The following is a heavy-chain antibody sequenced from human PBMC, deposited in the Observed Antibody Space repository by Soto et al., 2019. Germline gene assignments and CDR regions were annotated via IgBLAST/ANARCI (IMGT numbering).Heavy chain of an antibody. Sequence: QVQLVESGGGVVQPGRSLRLSCAASGFTFSSYGMHWVRQAPGKGLEWVAVIWYDGSNKYYADSVKGRFTISRDKSKKTLSLKMNSLRVEDRAVYYCARDPSIAAAGGQLKWELNPLYDMDVWGQGTKVTVSS. CDR2: IWYDGSNK. CDR3: ARDPSIAAAGGQLKWELNPLYDMDV. D-gene: IGHD6-13*01. J-gene: IGHJ6*02. V-gene: IGHV3-33*01. CDR1: GFTFSSYG.